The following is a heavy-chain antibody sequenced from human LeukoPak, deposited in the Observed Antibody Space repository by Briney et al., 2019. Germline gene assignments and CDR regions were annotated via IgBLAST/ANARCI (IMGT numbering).Heavy chain of an antibody. CDR1: GFTFSSYW. CDR3: TYSTSSRPPYLFDV. J-gene: IGHJ6*02. CDR2: TRNKANSYTT. V-gene: IGHV3-72*01. D-gene: IGHD6-6*01. Sequence: GGSLRLSCAASGFTFSSYWMSWVRQAPGKGLEWVGRTRNKANSYTTEYAASVKGRFSVSRDDSKNSVLLQMNSLKTEDTALYYCTYSTSSRPPYLFDVWGQGATVTVSS.